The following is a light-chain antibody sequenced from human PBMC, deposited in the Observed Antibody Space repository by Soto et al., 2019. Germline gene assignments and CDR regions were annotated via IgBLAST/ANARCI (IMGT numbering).Light chain of an antibody. Sequence: DIVMTQSPAILSVSLGERATLSCLASQSISDNLAWYQQRSGQAPRLLIYGASTRATGVPARFSGSGSGTEFTLTISSLQSADFAINYCQQYKSWPPLTFGGGTKVE. CDR3: QQYKSWPPLT. CDR2: GAS. CDR1: QSISDN. J-gene: IGKJ4*01. V-gene: IGKV3-15*01.